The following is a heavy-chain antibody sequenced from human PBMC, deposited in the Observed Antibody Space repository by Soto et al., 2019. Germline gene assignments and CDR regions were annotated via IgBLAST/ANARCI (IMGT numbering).Heavy chain of an antibody. Sequence: SVKVSCKASGFTFTSSAMQWVRQARGQRLEWIGWIVVGSGNTNYAQKFQERVTITRDISTSTAYMELSSLRSEDTAVYYCAADAYYQGSGVPPSGMDVWGQGTTVTVSS. CDR1: GFTFTSSA. D-gene: IGHD3-22*01. V-gene: IGHV1-58*02. J-gene: IGHJ6*02. CDR2: IVVGSGNT. CDR3: AADAYYQGSGVPPSGMDV.